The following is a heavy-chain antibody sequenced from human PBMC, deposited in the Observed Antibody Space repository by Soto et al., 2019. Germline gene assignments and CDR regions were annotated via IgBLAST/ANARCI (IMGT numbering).Heavy chain of an antibody. J-gene: IGHJ4*02. CDR3: ARQRLWGTSGYYYFEN. CDR2: IYPGDSDT. D-gene: IGHD3-22*01. Sequence: GESLKISCKGSGYSFTSYWIGWVRQMPGKGLEWMGIIYPGDSDTRYSPSFQGQVTITVDKSINTAYLQRSRLKASDTAIYYCARQRLWGTSGYYYFENWGQGTLVTVSS. V-gene: IGHV5-51*01. CDR1: GYSFTSYW.